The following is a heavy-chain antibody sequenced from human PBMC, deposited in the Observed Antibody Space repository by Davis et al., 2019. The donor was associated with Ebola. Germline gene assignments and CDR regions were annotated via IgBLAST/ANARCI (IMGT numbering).Heavy chain of an antibody. CDR3: ARDPTYGDYGYYYGMDV. D-gene: IGHD4-17*01. J-gene: IGHJ6*02. V-gene: IGHV1-18*04. Sequence: AASVKVSCKASGYTFTSYGISWVRQAPGQGLEWMGWISAYNGNTNYAQKLQGRVTMTTDTSTSTAYMELRSLRSDDTAVYYCARDPTYGDYGYYYGMDVWGQGTTVTVSS. CDR2: ISAYNGNT. CDR1: GYTFTSYG.